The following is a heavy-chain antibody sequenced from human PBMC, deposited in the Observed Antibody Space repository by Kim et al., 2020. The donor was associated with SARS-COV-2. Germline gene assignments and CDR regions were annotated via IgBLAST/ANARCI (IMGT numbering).Heavy chain of an antibody. J-gene: IGHJ6*02. D-gene: IGHD6-19*01. V-gene: IGHV1-3*01. CDR2: INAGNGNT. CDR3: ARGAVGSGWYYYYGMDV. CDR1: GYTFTSYA. Sequence: ASVKVSCKASGYTFTSYAMHWVRQAPGQRLEWMGWINAGNGNTKYSQKFQGRVTITRDTSASTAYMELSSLRSEDTAVYYCARGAVGSGWYYYYGMDVWGQGTTVTVSS.